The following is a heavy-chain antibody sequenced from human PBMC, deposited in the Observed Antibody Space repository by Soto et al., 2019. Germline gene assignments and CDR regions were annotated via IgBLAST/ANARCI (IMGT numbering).Heavy chain of an antibody. J-gene: IGHJ6*03. CDR2: IKQDGSEK. V-gene: IGHV3-7*01. Sequence: GGSLRLSCAASGFTFSSYWMSWVRQAPGKGLEWVANIKQDGSEKYYVDSVKGRFTISRDNAKNSLYLQMNSLRAEDTAVYYCARDSGSGTPHYYYYYYMDVWGKGTTVTVSS. CDR1: GFTFSSYW. CDR3: ARDSGSGTPHYYYYYYMDV. D-gene: IGHD3-10*01.